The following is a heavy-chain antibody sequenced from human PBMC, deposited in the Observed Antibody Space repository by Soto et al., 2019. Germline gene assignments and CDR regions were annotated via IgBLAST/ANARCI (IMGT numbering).Heavy chain of an antibody. D-gene: IGHD6-6*01. CDR2: MNPNSGNT. CDR3: ASTSSSPMSYYYYGMDV. J-gene: IGHJ6*02. V-gene: IGHV1-8*01. CDR1: GYTFSTYD. Sequence: GASVKVSCKASGYTFSTYDISWVRQATGQGLEWMGWMNPNSGNTGYAQKFQGRVTMTRNTSISTAYMELSSLRSEDTAVYCCASTSSSPMSYYYYGMDVWGQGTTVTVSS.